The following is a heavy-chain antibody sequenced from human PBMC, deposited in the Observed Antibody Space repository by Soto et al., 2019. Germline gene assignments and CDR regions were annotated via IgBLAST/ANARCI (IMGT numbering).Heavy chain of an antibody. CDR3: ATWVYNWNSRDHDFDI. J-gene: IGHJ3*02. CDR1: GYTLTELS. D-gene: IGHD1-7*01. Sequence: GASVKVSCKVSGYTLTELSMHWVRQAPGKGLEWMGGFDPEDGETIYAQKFQGRVTMTEDASTDTAYMELSSLRSEDTAVYYCATWVYNWNSRDHDFDIWGHGTLVTVSS. CDR2: FDPEDGET. V-gene: IGHV1-24*01.